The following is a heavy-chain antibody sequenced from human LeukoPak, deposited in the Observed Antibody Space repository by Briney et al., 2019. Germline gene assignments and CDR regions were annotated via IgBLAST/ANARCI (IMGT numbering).Heavy chain of an antibody. D-gene: IGHD4-11*01. CDR3: ARVGDYSSDAHAFDI. V-gene: IGHV1-2*02. Sequence: GASVKVSCKASGYTFTGYYMYWVRQAPGQGLEWMGWINPNSGGTNYAQKFQGRVTMTRDTSISTAYMELSRLRSDDTAVYYCARVGDYSSDAHAFDIWGQGTMVTVSS. CDR2: INPNSGGT. J-gene: IGHJ3*02. CDR1: GYTFTGYY.